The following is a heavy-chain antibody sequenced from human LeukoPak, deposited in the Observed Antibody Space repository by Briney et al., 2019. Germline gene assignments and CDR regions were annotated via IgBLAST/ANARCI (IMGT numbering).Heavy chain of an antibody. CDR3: ARGNKGVAVAGPYYYYYGMDV. Sequence: ASVKDSCKASGYTLTSCAMKWVRQAPGQGLEWIGWINTNTGNPTYAQGFTGRFVFSLDTSVSTAYLQISSLKAEDTAVYYCARGNKGVAVAGPYYYYYGMDVWGQGTTVTVSS. CDR2: INTNTGNP. D-gene: IGHD6-19*01. J-gene: IGHJ6*02. CDR1: GYTLTSCA. V-gene: IGHV7-4-1*02.